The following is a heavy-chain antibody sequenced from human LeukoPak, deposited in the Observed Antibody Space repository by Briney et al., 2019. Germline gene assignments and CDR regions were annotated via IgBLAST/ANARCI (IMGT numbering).Heavy chain of an antibody. CDR2: INYSGKT. CDR1: GGSFSGYY. J-gene: IGHJ4*02. D-gene: IGHD6-19*01. V-gene: IGHV4-34*01. CDR3: ARLEIAVTGNTFGY. Sequence: SETLSLTCAVYGGSFSGYYWAWTRQPPGKGLEWIASINYSGKTYYNSSLKSRVTISVDTSKNQFSLKLSSVTAADTAVYYCARLEIAVTGNTFGYWGQGTLVTVSS.